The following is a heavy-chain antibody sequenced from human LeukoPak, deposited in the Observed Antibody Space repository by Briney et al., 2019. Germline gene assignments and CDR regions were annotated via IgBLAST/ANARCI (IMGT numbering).Heavy chain of an antibody. CDR3: ARERREGGSSWIDY. Sequence: SETLSLTCTVSGGSISSGDYYWSWIRQPPGKGLEWIGHIFYSGSTYYNPSLMRRLTISVDTSKNQFSLKLSSVTPADTAVYYCARERREGGSSWIDYWGRGTLVIVSS. D-gene: IGHD6-13*01. V-gene: IGHV4-30-4*01. CDR2: IFYSGST. J-gene: IGHJ4*02. CDR1: GGSISSGDYY.